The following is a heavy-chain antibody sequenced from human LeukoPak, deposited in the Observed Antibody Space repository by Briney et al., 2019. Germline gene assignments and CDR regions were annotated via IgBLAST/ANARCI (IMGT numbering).Heavy chain of an antibody. CDR3: ARSSGWYRVIYYMDV. CDR2: ISYDGSNK. V-gene: IGHV3-30*04. CDR1: GFTFSSYA. J-gene: IGHJ6*03. Sequence: PGGSLRLSCAASGFTFSSYAMSWVRQAPGKGLEWVAVISYDGSNKYYADSVKGRFTISRDNSKNTLYLQMNSPRAEDTAVYYCARSSGWYRVIYYMDVWGKGTTVTVSS. D-gene: IGHD6-19*01.